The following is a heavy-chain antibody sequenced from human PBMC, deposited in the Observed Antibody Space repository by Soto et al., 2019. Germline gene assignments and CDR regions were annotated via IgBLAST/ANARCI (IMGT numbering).Heavy chain of an antibody. D-gene: IGHD3-10*01. J-gene: IGHJ6*03. CDR2: IYYSGST. Sequence: SETLSLTCTVSGGSISSYYWSWIRQPPGKGLEWIGYIYYSGSTNYNPSLKSRVTISVDTSKNQFSLKLSSVTAADTAVYYCARVAYYYGSGSYYPDYYYYYYMDVWGKGTTVTVSS. CDR1: GGSISSYY. V-gene: IGHV4-59*01. CDR3: ARVAYYYGSGSYYPDYYYYYYMDV.